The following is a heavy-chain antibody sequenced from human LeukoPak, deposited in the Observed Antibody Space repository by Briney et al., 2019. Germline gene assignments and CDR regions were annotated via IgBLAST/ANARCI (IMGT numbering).Heavy chain of an antibody. V-gene: IGHV1-18*01. Sequence: ASVKVSCKASGYTFTSYGISWVRQAPGQGLEWMGWISAYNGNTNYAQKLQGRVTMTTDTSTSTAYMELRSLRSDDTAVYYCARTGDGPVSLDARGNGMDVWGQGTTVTVSS. D-gene: IGHD3-10*01. CDR3: ARTGDGPVSLDARGNGMDV. CDR2: ISAYNGNT. J-gene: IGHJ6*02. CDR1: GYTFTSYG.